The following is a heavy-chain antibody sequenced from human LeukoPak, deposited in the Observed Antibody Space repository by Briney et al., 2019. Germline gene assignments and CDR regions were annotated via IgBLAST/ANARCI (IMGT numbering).Heavy chain of an antibody. V-gene: IGHV3-74*01. CDR2: IKSDDSST. CDR1: GFTFSSYW. CDR3: ASLMDYYDSSGYRNDAFDT. D-gene: IGHD3-22*01. Sequence: PGGSLRLSCAASGFTFSSYWMHWVRQAPGKGLVWVSRIKSDDSSTSYADSVKGRFTISRDNAKNTLYLQMNSLRAEDTAVYYCASLMDYYDSSGYRNDAFDTWGQGTMVTVSS. J-gene: IGHJ3*02.